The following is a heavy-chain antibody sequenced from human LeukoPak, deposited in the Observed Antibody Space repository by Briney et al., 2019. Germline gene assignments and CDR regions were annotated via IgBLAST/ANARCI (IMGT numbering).Heavy chain of an antibody. J-gene: IGHJ4*02. Sequence: GGSLRLSCAASGFTFSSYSMNWVRQAPGKGLEWVSSISSSSSYIYYADSVKGRFTISRDNAKNSLYLQMNSLRAEDTAVYYCARGGERAVALFDYWGQGTLVTVSS. V-gene: IGHV3-21*01. CDR2: ISSSSSYI. CDR1: GFTFSSYS. CDR3: ARGGERAVALFDY. D-gene: IGHD6-19*01.